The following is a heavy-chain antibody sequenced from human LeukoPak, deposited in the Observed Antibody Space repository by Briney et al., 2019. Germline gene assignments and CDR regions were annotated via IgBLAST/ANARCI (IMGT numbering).Heavy chain of an antibody. D-gene: IGHD6-19*01. CDR3: ARVKYNSGWYLDY. V-gene: IGHV4-31*03. J-gene: IGHJ4*02. CDR1: GGSISRGDYY. CDR2: IHYSGST. Sequence: RSSETLSLTCTVSGGSISRGDYYWTWIRQHPGKGLEWIGYIHYSGSTYYNPSLKSRLTISVDTSKNQFSLKVSSVTAADTAVYYCARVKYNSGWYLDYCGQGTLVTVSS.